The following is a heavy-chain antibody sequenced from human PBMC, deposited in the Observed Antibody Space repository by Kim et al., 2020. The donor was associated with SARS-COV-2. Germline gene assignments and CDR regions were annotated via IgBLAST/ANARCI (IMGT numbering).Heavy chain of an antibody. Sequence: DTVKGRFSISRDNSNNTLYLEMNSLRAEDTAVYYCARDFLGYSFGHSFDYWGQGTLVTVSS. J-gene: IGHJ4*02. D-gene: IGHD5-18*01. V-gene: IGHV3-30*07. CDR3: ARDFLGYSFGHSFDY.